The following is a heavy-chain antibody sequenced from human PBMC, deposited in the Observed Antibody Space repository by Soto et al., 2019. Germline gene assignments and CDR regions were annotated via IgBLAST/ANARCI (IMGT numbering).Heavy chain of an antibody. D-gene: IGHD2-21*02. J-gene: IGHJ6*03. CDR2: IGSSGSTI. CDR1: GFTFSDYY. V-gene: IGHV3-11*01. Sequence: GGSLRLSCAASGFTFSDYYMSWIRQAPGKGLEGVAYIGSSGSTIDYEVSVKGGFTISRDNAKKSLNLQMNSLRAEDTAVYYCARDNRVVTYYYYYYMDVWGKGTTVTVSS. CDR3: ARDNRVVTYYYYYYMDV.